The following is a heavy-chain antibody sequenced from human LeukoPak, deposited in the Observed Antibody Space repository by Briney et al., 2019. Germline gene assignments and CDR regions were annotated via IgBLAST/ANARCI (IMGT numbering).Heavy chain of an antibody. CDR2: ISYDGSNK. D-gene: IGHD3-22*01. CDR1: GFTFSSYG. Sequence: GGSLRLSCAASGFTFSSYGMHWVRQAPGKGLEWVAVISYDGSNKYYADSVKGRFTISRDNSKNTLYLQMNSLRAENTAVYYCAKDRGYYYDSSGYYSDYWGQGTLVTVSS. V-gene: IGHV3-30*18. J-gene: IGHJ4*02. CDR3: AKDRGYYYDSSGYYSDY.